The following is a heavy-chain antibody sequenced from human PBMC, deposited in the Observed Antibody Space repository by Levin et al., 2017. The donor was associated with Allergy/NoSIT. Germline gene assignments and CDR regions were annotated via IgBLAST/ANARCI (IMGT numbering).Heavy chain of an antibody. J-gene: IGHJ3*02. CDR3: AKRGTRVEVVDPNAFDI. CDR2: INSDGSST. V-gene: IGHV3-74*01. Sequence: GGSLRLSCAASGFTFSSYWMHWVRQAPGKGLVWVSRINSDGSSTSYADSVKGRFTISRDNAKNTLYLQMNSLSVEDTAVYFCAKRGTRVEVVDPNAFDIWGQGTMVTVSS. CDR1: GFTFSSYW. D-gene: IGHD1-7*01.